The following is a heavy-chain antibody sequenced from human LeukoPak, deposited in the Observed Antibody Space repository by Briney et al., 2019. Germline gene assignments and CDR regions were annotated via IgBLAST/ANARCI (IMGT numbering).Heavy chain of an antibody. V-gene: IGHV4-4*07. CDR3: AREAYLGAFYYMDV. J-gene: IGHJ6*03. D-gene: IGHD3-16*01. Sequence: PSETLSLTCTVSGGSISSYYWSWIRQPAGKGLEWIGRIYTSGSINYNPSLKSRVTMSVDTSKNQFSLKLSSVTVADTAVYYCAREAYLGAFYYMDVWGKGTTVTVSS. CDR1: GGSISSYY. CDR2: IYTSGSI.